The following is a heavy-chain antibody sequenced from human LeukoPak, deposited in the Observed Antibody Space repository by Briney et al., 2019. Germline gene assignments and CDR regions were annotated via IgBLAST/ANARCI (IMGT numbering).Heavy chain of an antibody. CDR3: ARDLRRIAAYYFDY. CDR2: ISSDGRDK. J-gene: IGHJ4*02. D-gene: IGHD6-25*01. Sequence: PGGSLRLSCAASGFTFSNYAIHWVRQAPGKGLEWVAVISSDGRDKHHADSMKGRFTISRDNSKNTLYLQTNSLRAEDTAVYYCARDLRRIAAYYFDYWGQGTLVTVSS. CDR1: GFTFSNYA. V-gene: IGHV3-30*03.